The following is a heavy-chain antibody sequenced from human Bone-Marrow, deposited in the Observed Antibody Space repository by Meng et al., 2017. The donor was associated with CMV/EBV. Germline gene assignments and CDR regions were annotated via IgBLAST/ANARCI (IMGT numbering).Heavy chain of an antibody. D-gene: IGHD5-24*01. CDR2: ISAYNGNT. V-gene: IGHV1-18*01. J-gene: IGHJ3*02. CDR3: VRGRDGYARKKDAFDI. Sequence: ASVKVSCKASGYTFTSYGISWVRQAPGQGLEWMGWISAYNGNTNYAQKFQGRVTMTRDTSTSTVYMELSSLRSEDTTVYYCVRGRDGYARKKDAFDIWGQGTMVTVSS. CDR1: GYTFTSYG.